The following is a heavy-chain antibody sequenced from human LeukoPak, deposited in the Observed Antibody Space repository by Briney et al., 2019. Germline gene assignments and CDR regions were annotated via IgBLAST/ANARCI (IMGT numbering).Heavy chain of an antibody. CDR1: GFPFSSYA. D-gene: IGHD6-19*01. Sequence: PGGSLRLSCAASGFPFSSYAMNWVRQAPGKGLEWVSSISRTSGNIYYADSVKGRFTISRDNAKNSLYLQMNSLRAEDTAVYYCATEFLGAVAETGDYWGQGTLVTVS. V-gene: IGHV3-21*01. J-gene: IGHJ4*02. CDR2: ISRTSGNI. CDR3: ATEFLGAVAETGDY.